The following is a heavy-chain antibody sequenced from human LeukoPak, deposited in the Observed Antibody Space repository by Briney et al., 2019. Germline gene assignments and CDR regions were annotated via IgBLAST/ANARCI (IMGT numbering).Heavy chain of an antibody. J-gene: IGHJ4*02. CDR3: ARDYGSGSYPAVG. CDR1: GFTFSSYS. Sequence: GGSLRLSCAASGFTFSSYSMNWVRQAPGKGLEWVSSISSSSSYIYYADSVKGRFTISRDNAKNSLYLQMNSLRAEDTAVYYCARDYGSGSYPAVGWGQGTLVTVSS. D-gene: IGHD3-10*01. CDR2: ISSSSSYI. V-gene: IGHV3-21*04.